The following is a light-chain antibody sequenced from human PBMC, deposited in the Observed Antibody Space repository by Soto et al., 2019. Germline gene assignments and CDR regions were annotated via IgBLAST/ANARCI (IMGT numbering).Light chain of an antibody. V-gene: IGKV1-27*01. CDR3: QKYNSAPKT. J-gene: IGKJ2*01. CDR2: AAS. Sequence: DIQMTQSPSSLSASVGDRVTVTCRASQAIRNYLAWYQQKPGEVPKLLISAASTLQSGVPSRFSGGGSGTLFTLTISSLQPDDVATYYCQKYNSAPKTFGRGTRLEIK. CDR1: QAIRNY.